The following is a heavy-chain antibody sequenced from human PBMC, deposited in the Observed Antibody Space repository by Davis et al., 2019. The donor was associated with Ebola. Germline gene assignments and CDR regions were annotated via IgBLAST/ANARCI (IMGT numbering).Heavy chain of an antibody. J-gene: IGHJ4*02. V-gene: IGHV3-21*01. CDR2: ISSRRSFI. CDR3: ARGLEITATIYFDY. Sequence: ESLKISCAPSGFNLTNYNMNWVRQAPGKGLEWVSSISSRRSFIYYADSVKGRFTISRDNAKNSVYLQMNSLRAEDTAVYYCARGLEITATIYFDYWGQGTLVTVSS. CDR1: GFNLTNYN. D-gene: IGHD1-7*01.